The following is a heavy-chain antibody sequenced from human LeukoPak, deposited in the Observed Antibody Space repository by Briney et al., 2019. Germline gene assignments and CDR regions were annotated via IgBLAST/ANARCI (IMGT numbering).Heavy chain of an antibody. CDR1: GFTFSHYA. CDR2: ISHDGRNK. V-gene: IGHV3-30*04. D-gene: IGHD2-2*02. Sequence: GRSLRLSCAASGFTFSHYAMHWVRQAPGKGLEWVAVISHDGRNKYYADSVKGRLTISRDNFKNTVYLQMNSLRAEDAAVYYCARDSPERDVVVVPSTIRGGIDYWGQGILVTVSS. J-gene: IGHJ4*02. CDR3: ARDSPERDVVVVPSTIRGGIDY.